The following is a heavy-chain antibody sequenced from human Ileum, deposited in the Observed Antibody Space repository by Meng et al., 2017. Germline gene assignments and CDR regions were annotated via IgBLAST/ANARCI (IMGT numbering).Heavy chain of an antibody. J-gene: IGHJ4*02. V-gene: IGHV4-34*01. CDR1: VGSFSGYY. CDR3: ARGGGRYGPDFDY. Sequence: VQLQQWVAGLLKPSETLSLTCAVYVGSFSGYYWSWIRQPPGKGLEWIGEINHSGSTNYNPSLKSRVTISVDTSKNQFSLKLSSVTAADTAVYHCARGGGRYGPDFDYWGQGTLVTVSS. CDR2: INHSGST. D-gene: IGHD3-16*01.